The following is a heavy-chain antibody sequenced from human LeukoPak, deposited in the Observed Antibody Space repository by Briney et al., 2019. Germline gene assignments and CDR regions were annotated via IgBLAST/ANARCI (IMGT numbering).Heavy chain of an antibody. CDR3: ARGEHRGAWLIDY. J-gene: IGHJ4*02. CDR2: ITASSDSI. Sequence: GGSLRLSCVTSGFTFSDYSMNWVRQAPGKGLEWISYITASSDSINYADSVRGRFTISRDNAKNSLYLQMNSLRDDDTAVYYCARGEHRGAWLIDYWGQGTLVTVSS. D-gene: IGHD1-1*01. V-gene: IGHV3-48*02. CDR1: GFTFSDYS.